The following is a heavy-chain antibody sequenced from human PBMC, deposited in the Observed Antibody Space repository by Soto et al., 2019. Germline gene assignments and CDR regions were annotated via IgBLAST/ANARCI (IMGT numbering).Heavy chain of an antibody. J-gene: IGHJ6*02. CDR3: AREETDWPLAYGLDV. D-gene: IGHD3-9*01. CDR2: ISSRGDI. Sequence: ESGGGLVKPGGSLRLSCEASGFMFSRYSMNWVRQAPGKGLEWVSSISSRGDIYYADSVKGRFTISRDNAKNSVSLQMSSLRAEDTAVYYCAREETDWPLAYGLDVWGQGTTVTVSS. V-gene: IGHV3-21*01. CDR1: GFMFSRYS.